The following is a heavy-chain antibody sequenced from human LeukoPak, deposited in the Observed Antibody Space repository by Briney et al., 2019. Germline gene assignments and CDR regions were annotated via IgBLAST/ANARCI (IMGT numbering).Heavy chain of an antibody. CDR2: IRYDGSKK. Sequence: PGGSLRLSCAASGFSFSNYGMHWVRQAPGKGLEWVAFIRYDGSKKDYTDSVKGRFTISRDKSKNILFLQMNSLRAEDTALYYCAKGQETESRLDSWGQGTLVTVSS. V-gene: IGHV3-30*02. CDR3: AKGQETESRLDS. CDR1: GFSFSNYG. J-gene: IGHJ4*02. D-gene: IGHD1-1*01.